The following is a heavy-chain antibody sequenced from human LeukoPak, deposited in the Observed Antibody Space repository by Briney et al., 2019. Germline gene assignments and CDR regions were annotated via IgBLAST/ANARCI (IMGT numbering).Heavy chain of an antibody. V-gene: IGHV3-21*01. CDR2: ISNSTTYI. D-gene: IGHD7-27*01. Sequence: GGSLRLSCAASGFTFSSYSMNWVRQAPGKGLEWVSSISNSTTYIYYADSVKGRFTISRDNAKNSLYLQMDSLRAEDTAVYYCAREDVANWSKLFDYWGQGTLVTVSS. J-gene: IGHJ4*02. CDR1: GFTFSSYS. CDR3: AREDVANWSKLFDY.